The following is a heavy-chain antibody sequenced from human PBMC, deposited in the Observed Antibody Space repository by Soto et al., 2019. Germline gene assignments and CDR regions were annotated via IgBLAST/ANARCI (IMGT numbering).Heavy chain of an antibody. CDR1: GGTFSSYA. J-gene: IGHJ4*02. Sequence: QVQLVQSVAEVKKPGSSVKVSCKASGGTFSSYAISWVRQAPGQGLEWMGGIIPIFGTANYAQKFQGRVTITADESTSTAYMELSSLRSEDTAVYYCARGPVPRTTVTKPFPDYWGQGTLVTVSS. D-gene: IGHD4-17*01. CDR3: ARGPVPRTTVTKPFPDY. CDR2: IIPIFGTA. V-gene: IGHV1-69*01.